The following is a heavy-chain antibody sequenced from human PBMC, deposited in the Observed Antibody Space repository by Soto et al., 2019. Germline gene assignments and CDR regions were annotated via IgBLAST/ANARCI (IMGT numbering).Heavy chain of an antibody. J-gene: IGHJ6*02. CDR2: IIGGNGDT. D-gene: IGHD5-18*01. V-gene: IGHV1-3*01. Sequence: GASVKVSCKASGYTFTGYYMHWVRQAPGQGLEWMGRIIGGNGDTKYSQKFQDRVTFTRDTSASTAYMDLSSLTSEDTAVYYCASNQKGPYTGMDVWGQGTTVTVSS. CDR1: GYTFTGYY. CDR3: ASNQKGPYTGMDV.